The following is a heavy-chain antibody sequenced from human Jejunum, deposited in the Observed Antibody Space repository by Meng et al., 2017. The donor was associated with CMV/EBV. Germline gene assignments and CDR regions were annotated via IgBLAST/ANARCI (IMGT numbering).Heavy chain of an antibody. J-gene: IGHJ4*02. CDR2: IKQEGRVK. V-gene: IGHV3-7*01. D-gene: IGHD6-6*01. Sequence: AASGFTFTNSRMTWVRQAPEKGGGWGANIKQEGRVKYYGDSVKSRFTASRDNAKNLLYLEMNSLRAEDTAVYYCARIGYTSSSEDFWGQGTLVTVSS. CDR1: GFTFTNSR. CDR3: ARIGYTSSSEDF.